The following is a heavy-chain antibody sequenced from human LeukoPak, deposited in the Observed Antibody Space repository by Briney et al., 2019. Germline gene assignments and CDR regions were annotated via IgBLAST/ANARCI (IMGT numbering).Heavy chain of an antibody. Sequence: GGSLRLSCAASGFTFSSYSMNWVRQAPGKGLEWVSSISSSSSYIYYADSVKGRFTISRDNAKNSLYLQMNSLRAEDTAVYYCAKGRISSYYGMDVWGQGTTVTVSS. CDR3: AKGRISSYYGMDV. CDR2: ISSSSSYI. CDR1: GFTFSSYS. V-gene: IGHV3-21*04. J-gene: IGHJ6*02. D-gene: IGHD2-15*01.